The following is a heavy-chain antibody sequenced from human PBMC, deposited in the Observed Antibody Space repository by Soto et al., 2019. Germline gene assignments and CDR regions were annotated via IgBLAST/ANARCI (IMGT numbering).Heavy chain of an antibody. CDR1: GGSISSGGYY. D-gene: IGHD6-6*01. V-gene: IGHV4-31*03. Sequence: QVPLQESGPGLVKPSQTLSLTCTVSGGSISSGGYYWSWIRQHPGKGLEWIGYIYYSGSTYYNPSLKSRVTISVDTSKNQFSLKLSSVTAADTAVYYCARGPVSIAARRDFYFDYWGQGTLVTVSS. CDR3: ARGPVSIAARRDFYFDY. CDR2: IYYSGST. J-gene: IGHJ4*02.